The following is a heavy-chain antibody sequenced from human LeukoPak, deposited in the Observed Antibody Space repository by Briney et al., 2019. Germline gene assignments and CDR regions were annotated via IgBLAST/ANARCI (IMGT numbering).Heavy chain of an antibody. CDR3: ARERDY. Sequence: GESLKISCWGSGYRFTNYWIAWVRQMPGKGLEWMGIIHPGDSDTRYSPSFQGQVTISVDKSSSTAYPQWNSLKAADTAMYYCARERDYWGQGTLVTVSS. J-gene: IGHJ4*02. CDR1: GYRFTNYW. CDR2: IHPGDSDT. V-gene: IGHV5-51*01.